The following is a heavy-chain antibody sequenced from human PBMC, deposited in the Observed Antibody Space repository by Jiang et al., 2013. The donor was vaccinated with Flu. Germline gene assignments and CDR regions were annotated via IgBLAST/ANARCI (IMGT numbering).Heavy chain of an antibody. CDR2: INHSGST. D-gene: IGHD4-17*01. CDR1: GGSFSGYY. V-gene: IGHV4-34*01. Sequence: LLKPSETLSLTCAVYGGSFSGYYWSWIRQPPGKGLEWIGEINHSGSTNYNPSLKSRVTISVDTSKNQFPLKLSSVTAADTAVYYCARGLGYGDYVVQFGPEGAFDIWGQGTMVTVSS. J-gene: IGHJ3*02. CDR3: ARGLGYGDYVVQFGPEGAFDI.